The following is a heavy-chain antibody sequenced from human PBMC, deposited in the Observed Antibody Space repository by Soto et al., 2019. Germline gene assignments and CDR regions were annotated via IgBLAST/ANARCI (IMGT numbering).Heavy chain of an antibody. Sequence: GDSLKISCKGSGYSFTSYWISWVRQMPGKGLEWMGRFDPSDSYTNYSPSFQGHVTISADKSISTAYLQWSSLKASDTAMYYCARRTVPYYYGSGSYSPNLLYGYGMDVWGQGTTVTVSS. J-gene: IGHJ6*02. CDR1: GYSFTSYW. D-gene: IGHD3-10*01. V-gene: IGHV5-10-1*01. CDR3: ARRTVPYYYGSGSYSPNLLYGYGMDV. CDR2: FDPSDSYT.